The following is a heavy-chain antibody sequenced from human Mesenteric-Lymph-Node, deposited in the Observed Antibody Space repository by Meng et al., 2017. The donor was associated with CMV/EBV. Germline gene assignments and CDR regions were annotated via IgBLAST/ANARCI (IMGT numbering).Heavy chain of an antibody. CDR2: INHSGST. D-gene: IGHD3-9*01. J-gene: IGHJ4*02. Sequence: QVQLHQWGAGLLKPSGTLSVTCAVYGGSFSGYYWNWIRQSPEKGPEWIGEINHSGSTTYNPSFTSRIIISVDTSTNQISLNMSSVTAADTAVYYCARGSSYDILTGYFDYWGQGALVTVSS. V-gene: IGHV4-34*01. CDR1: GGSFSGYY. CDR3: ARGSSYDILTGYFDY.